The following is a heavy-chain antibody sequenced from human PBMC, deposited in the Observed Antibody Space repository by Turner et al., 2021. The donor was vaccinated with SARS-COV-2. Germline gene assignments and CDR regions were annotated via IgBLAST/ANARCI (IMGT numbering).Heavy chain of an antibody. Sequence: EVQLVETGGGLIQPGGSLRLSCAASGFVVSSNSMNWGRQAPGKGLEWISVIYSGGSTYYADSVKGRFTISRDSSKNTLYLQMNSLRAEDTAVYYCARPFGTAVVPPSWGQGTTVTVSS. D-gene: IGHD2-2*01. CDR3: ARPFGTAVVPPS. CDR2: IYSGGST. V-gene: IGHV3-53*02. J-gene: IGHJ6*02. CDR1: GFVVSSNS.